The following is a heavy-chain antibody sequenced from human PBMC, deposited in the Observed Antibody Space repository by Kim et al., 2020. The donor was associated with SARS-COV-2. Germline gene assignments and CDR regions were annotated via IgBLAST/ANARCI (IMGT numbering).Heavy chain of an antibody. J-gene: IGHJ4*02. V-gene: IGHV3-30*04. CDR1: GFTFSSYA. D-gene: IGHD2-15*01. CDR3: ASVPVVVAAQTDY. Sequence: GGSLRLSCAASGFTFSSYAMHWVRQAPGKGLEWVAVISYDGSNKYYADSVKGRFTISRDNSKNTLYLQMNSLRAEDTAVYYCASVPVVVAAQTDYWGQGTLVTVSS. CDR2: ISYDGSNK.